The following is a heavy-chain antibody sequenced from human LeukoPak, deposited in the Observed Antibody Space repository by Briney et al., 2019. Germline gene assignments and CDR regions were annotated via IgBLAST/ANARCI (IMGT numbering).Heavy chain of an antibody. CDR2: IIPIFGTA. Sequence: SVKVSCKASGGTFSSYAISWVRQAPGQGLEWMGGIIPIFGTANYAQKFQGRVTITADESTSTAYMELSSLRSDDTAVYYCARDGRSGWYGLFDYWGQGTLVTVSS. J-gene: IGHJ4*02. CDR1: GGTFSSYA. CDR3: ARDGRSGWYGLFDY. V-gene: IGHV1-69*13. D-gene: IGHD6-19*01.